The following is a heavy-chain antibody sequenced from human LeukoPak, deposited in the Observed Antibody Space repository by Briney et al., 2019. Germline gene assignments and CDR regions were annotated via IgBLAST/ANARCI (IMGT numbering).Heavy chain of an antibody. CDR1: GGSISSSSYY. V-gene: IGHV4-39*07. CDR2: IYYSGST. CDR3: ARIGGGLAAFDI. J-gene: IGHJ3*02. Sequence: SETLSLTCTVSGGSISSSSYYWGWIRQPPGKGLEWIGSIYYSGSTYYNPSLKSRVTISVDTSKNQFSLKLSSVTAADTAVYYCARIGGGLAAFDIWGQGTMVTVSS. D-gene: IGHD2-15*01.